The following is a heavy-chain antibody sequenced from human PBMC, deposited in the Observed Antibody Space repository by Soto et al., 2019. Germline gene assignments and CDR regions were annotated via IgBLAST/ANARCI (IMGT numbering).Heavy chain of an antibody. CDR2: IHHSGST. V-gene: IGHV4-59*11. Sequence: TLSLTCTVSGLSITSHYLSLIRQSPGKGLEWIAYIHHSGSTNYNPSLKSRVTISVDTSKNQFSLKLSSVTAADTAVYYCARTYDSSGTNSGGYGFDIRGQGTMVTVSS. CDR1: GLSITSHY. J-gene: IGHJ3*02. D-gene: IGHD3-22*01. CDR3: ARTYDSSGTNSGGYGFDI.